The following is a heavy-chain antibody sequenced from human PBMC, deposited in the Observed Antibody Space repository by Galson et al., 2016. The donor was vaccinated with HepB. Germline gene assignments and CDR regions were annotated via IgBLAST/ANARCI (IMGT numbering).Heavy chain of an antibody. CDR3: VRGTLGYLDH. Sequence: SLRLSCAASGFTFSSYAMSWVRQAPGKGLEWVSAISGSGGSTYYADSVKGRFTMSRDESKKMLYLQMNNLRAEDTALYYCVRGTLGYLDHWGQGTPVTVSS. CDR2: ISGSGGST. J-gene: IGHJ4*02. V-gene: IGHV3-23*01. D-gene: IGHD6-13*01. CDR1: GFTFSSYA.